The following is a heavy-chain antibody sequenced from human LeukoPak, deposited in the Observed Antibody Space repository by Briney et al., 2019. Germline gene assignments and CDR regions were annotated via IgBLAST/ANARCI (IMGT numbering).Heavy chain of an antibody. J-gene: IGHJ4*02. CDR1: GGSISSYY. CDR3: ATLTTVVTAYYFDH. V-gene: IGHV4-4*09. D-gene: IGHD4-23*01. Sequence: SETLSLTCTVSGGSISSYYWSWVRQPPGKGLEWIGYIYHSGSTDYNPSLKSRVTISVDTSKSQFSLKLTSVTAADTAVYYCATLTTVVTAYYFDHWGQGTLVTVSS. CDR2: IYHSGST.